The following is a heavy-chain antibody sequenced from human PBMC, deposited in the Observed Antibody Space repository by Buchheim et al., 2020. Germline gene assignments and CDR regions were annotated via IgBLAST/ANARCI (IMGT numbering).Heavy chain of an antibody. V-gene: IGHV4-30-4*01. CDR3: ARVRNDYDFWSGWSKNDAFDI. J-gene: IGHJ3*02. Sequence: QVQLQESGPGLVKPSQTLFLTCTVSGGSISSGDYYWSWIRQPPGKGLEWIGYIYYSGSTYYNPSLKSRVTISVDTSKNQFSLKLSSVTAADTAVYYCARVRNDYDFWSGWSKNDAFDIWGQGT. CDR1: GGSISSGDYY. D-gene: IGHD3-3*01. CDR2: IYYSGST.